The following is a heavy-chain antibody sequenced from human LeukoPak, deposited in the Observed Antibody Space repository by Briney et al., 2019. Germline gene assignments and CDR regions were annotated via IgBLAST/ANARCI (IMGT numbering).Heavy chain of an antibody. V-gene: IGHV4-59*08. D-gene: IGHD3-10*01. CDR1: GGSISSYY. CDR2: IYYTGTT. Sequence: SETLSLTCTISGGSISSYYWSWIRQPPGKGLEWIGYIYYTGTTYYNPSLKSRVTISLDTSKNQFSLKLNSVTAADTALYFCARGRSGKRLANYFDFWGQGALVTVSS. J-gene: IGHJ4*02. CDR3: ARGRSGKRLANYFDF.